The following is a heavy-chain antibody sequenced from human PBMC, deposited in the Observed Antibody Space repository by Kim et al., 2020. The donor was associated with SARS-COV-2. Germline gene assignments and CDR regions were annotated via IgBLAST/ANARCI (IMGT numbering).Heavy chain of an antibody. CDR2: INPNSGGT. CDR3: ATGSGSYYGIDY. Sequence: ASVKVACKASGYTFTGYYMHWVRQAPGQGLEWMGWINPNSGGTNYAQKFQGRVTMTRDTSISTAYMELSRLRSDDTAVYYCATGSGSYYGIDYWGQGTLVTVSS. V-gene: IGHV1-2*02. CDR1: GYTFTGYY. J-gene: IGHJ4*02. D-gene: IGHD3-10*01.